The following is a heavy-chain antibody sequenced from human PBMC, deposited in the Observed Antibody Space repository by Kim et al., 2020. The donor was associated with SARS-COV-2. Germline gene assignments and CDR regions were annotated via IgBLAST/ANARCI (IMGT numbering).Heavy chain of an antibody. CDR1: GFTFISFG. CDR3: ARRGREYYMYV. J-gene: IGHJ6*03. Sequence: GGSLRLSCAPSGFTFISFGMSWVRQAPGKGLDWVSAIINSGYNTYHADSVKGRITTSRDNSNNTLYLQMNSLRAEDTATYYCARRGREYYMYVWGKGTTVTVSS. CDR2: IINSGYNT. V-gene: IGHV3-23*01. D-gene: IGHD3-16*01.